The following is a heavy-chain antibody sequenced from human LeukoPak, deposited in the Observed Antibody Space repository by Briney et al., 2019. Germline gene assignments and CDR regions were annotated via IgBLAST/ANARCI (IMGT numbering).Heavy chain of an antibody. CDR1: GYSISSGYY. CDR3: ARDGGSPYIKLGWFDP. D-gene: IGHD3-16*01. J-gene: IGHJ5*02. CDR2: IYHSGST. V-gene: IGHV4-38-2*02. Sequence: PSETLSLTCTVSGYSISSGYYWGWIRQPPGKGLEWIGSIYHSGSTYYNPSLKSRVTISVDTSKNQFSLKLSSVTAADTAVYYCARDGGSPYIKLGWFDPWGQGTLVTVSS.